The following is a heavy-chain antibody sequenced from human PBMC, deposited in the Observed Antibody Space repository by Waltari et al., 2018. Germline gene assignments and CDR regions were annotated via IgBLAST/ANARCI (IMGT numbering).Heavy chain of an antibody. J-gene: IGHJ4*02. V-gene: IGHV1-69*14. CDR1: GGTFSSYA. Sequence: QVQLVQSGAEVKKPGSSVKVSCKASGGTFSSYAISWVRQAPGQGLEWMGGSIPSFGTANYAQKFQGRVTITADKSTSTAYMELSSLRSEDTAVYYCARVYLRYFDWLFFDYWGQGTLVTVSS. D-gene: IGHD3-9*01. CDR3: ARVYLRYFDWLFFDY. CDR2: SIPSFGTA.